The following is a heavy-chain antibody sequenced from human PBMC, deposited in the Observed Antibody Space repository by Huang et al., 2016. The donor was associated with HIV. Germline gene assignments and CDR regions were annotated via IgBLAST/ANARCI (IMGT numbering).Heavy chain of an antibody. CDR1: GFIFSSAD. V-gene: IGHV3-30*02. CDR3: AKRLRSHDAFDI. CDR2: IRYDGSNP. J-gene: IGHJ3*02. D-gene: IGHD4-17*01. Sequence: QVQLVESGGGVVQPGGSLRLSCAACGFIFSSADMHGVRQAPGKGLEWLAFIRYDGSNPYYPDSVKGRFAISRDNSKNTLYLQMNSLRPEDSAVYFCAKRLRSHDAFDIWGQGTMVTVSS.